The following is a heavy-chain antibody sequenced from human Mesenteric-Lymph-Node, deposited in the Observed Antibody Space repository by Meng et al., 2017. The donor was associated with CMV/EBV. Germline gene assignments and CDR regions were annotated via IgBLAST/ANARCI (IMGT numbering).Heavy chain of an antibody. CDR1: GGSIRSDNFY. Sequence: GSLRLSCSVSGGSIRSDNFYWGWIRQPPGKGLEWIGSIYFGASTYYNPSLKSRVTISLDTSNNHFSLKLSSVTAADTAVYYCAGVPYSSSWYEVDYWGQGTLVTVSS. D-gene: IGHD6-13*01. CDR3: AGVPYSSSWYEVDY. CDR2: IYFGAST. J-gene: IGHJ4*02. V-gene: IGHV4-39*07.